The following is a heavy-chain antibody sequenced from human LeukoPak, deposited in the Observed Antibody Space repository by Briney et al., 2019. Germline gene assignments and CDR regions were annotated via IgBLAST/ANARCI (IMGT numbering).Heavy chain of an antibody. D-gene: IGHD4-11*01. CDR2: ISYDGSNK. J-gene: IGHJ6*02. CDR1: GFTFSSYA. Sequence: GGSLRLSCAASGFTFSSYAMSWVRQAPGKGLEWVAVISYDGSNKYYADSVKGRFTISRDNSKNTLYLQMNSLRAEDTAVYYCARGPTTRGYYYYYGMDVWGQGTTVTVSS. V-gene: IGHV3-30-3*01. CDR3: ARGPTTRGYYYYYGMDV.